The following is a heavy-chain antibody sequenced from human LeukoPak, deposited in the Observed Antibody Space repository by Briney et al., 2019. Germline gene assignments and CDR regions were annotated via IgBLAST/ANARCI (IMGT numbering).Heavy chain of an antibody. V-gene: IGHV3-23*01. CDR2: ISGSGGST. CDR3: AKGAVLRYFDWLSNWFDP. J-gene: IGHJ5*02. D-gene: IGHD3-9*01. CDR1: GFTFSSYA. Sequence: GGSLRLSCAASGFTFSSYAMSWVRQAPGKGLEWASAISGSGGSTYYAGSVKGRFTISRDNSKNTLYLQMNSLRAEDTAVYYCAKGAVLRYFDWLSNWFDPWGQGTLVTVSS.